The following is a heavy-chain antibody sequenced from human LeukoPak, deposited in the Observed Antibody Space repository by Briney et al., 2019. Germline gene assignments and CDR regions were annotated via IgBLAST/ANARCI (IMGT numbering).Heavy chain of an antibody. V-gene: IGHV3-23*01. CDR2: ISGSGGST. CDR1: GFTFSITA. J-gene: IGHJ4*02. D-gene: IGHD2-21*02. Sequence: AGGSLRLSCAASGFTFSITAMSWVRQAPGKGLEWVSGISGSGGSTYYADSVKGRFTISRDNSKNTLYLQMNSLRAEDTAVYYCANIRCGGDCYYDYWGQGTLVTVSS. CDR3: ANIRCGGDCYYDY.